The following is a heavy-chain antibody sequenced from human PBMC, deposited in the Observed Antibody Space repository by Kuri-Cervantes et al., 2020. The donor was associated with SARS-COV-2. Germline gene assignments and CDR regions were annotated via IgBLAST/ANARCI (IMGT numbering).Heavy chain of an antibody. D-gene: IGHD7-27*01. J-gene: IGHJ4*02. Sequence: SETLSLTCTVSGGSISSSSYYWGWIRQPPGRGLEWIGSSYYSGSTYYNPSLKSRATISLDTSKNQFSLKLSSVTAADTAVYYCARVNWGFDYWGQGTLVTVSS. CDR3: ARVNWGFDY. CDR1: GGSISSSSYY. CDR2: SYYSGST. V-gene: IGHV4-39*07.